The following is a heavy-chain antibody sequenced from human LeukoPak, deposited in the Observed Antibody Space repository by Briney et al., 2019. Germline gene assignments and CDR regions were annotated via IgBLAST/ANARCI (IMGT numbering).Heavy chain of an antibody. Sequence: SETLSLTCTVSGGSISSYYWSWIRQPAGKGLEWIGRIYTSGSTNYNPSLKSRVTMSVDTSKNQFSLKLSSVTAADTAVYYCARDDSIVGARGPFDIWGQGTMVTVSS. CDR3: ARDDSIVGARGPFDI. J-gene: IGHJ3*02. V-gene: IGHV4-4*07. CDR1: GGSISSYY. CDR2: IYTSGST. D-gene: IGHD1-26*01.